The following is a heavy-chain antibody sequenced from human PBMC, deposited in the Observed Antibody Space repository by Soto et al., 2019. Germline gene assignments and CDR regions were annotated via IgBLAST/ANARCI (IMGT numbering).Heavy chain of an antibody. CDR1: GFTFKHYG. CDR3: PRDRGQDAPIDR. V-gene: IGHV3-33*01. Sequence: QVLLAESGGGVVQPGTSLRLSCAAFGFTFKHYGMHWVRQAPGKGLEWVAVVWHDGRRREYADSVKGRFTSSRENFKDTVYLQMDSLRVEDTAVYYCPRDRGQDAPIDRWGQGTLVIVSS. CDR2: VWHDGRRR. D-gene: IGHD3-10*01. J-gene: IGHJ5*02.